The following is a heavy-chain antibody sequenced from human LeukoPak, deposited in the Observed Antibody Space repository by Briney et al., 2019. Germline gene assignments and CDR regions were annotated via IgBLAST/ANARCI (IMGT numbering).Heavy chain of an antibody. Sequence: ASVKVSCKASGYTFTSHDINWVRQATGQGLEWMGWMNPNSGNTGYAQKFQGRVTITRNTSISTAYMELSSLRSEDTAVYYCARGRARRASRNNWFDPWGQGTLVTVSS. CDR1: GYTFTSHD. V-gene: IGHV1-8*03. CDR2: MNPNSGNT. J-gene: IGHJ5*02. D-gene: IGHD2-2*01. CDR3: ARGRARRASRNNWFDP.